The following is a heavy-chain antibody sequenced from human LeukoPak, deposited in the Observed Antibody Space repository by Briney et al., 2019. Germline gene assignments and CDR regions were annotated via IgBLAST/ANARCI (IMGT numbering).Heavy chain of an antibody. CDR3: ARAASYYYGSGL. CDR1: GGSISSSSYY. Sequence: SETLSLTCTVSGGSISSSSYYWGWIRQPPGKGLEWIGSIYYSGRTYYNPSLKSRVTISVDTSKNQFSLKLSSVTAADTAVYYCARAASYYYGSGLWGQGTLVTVSS. D-gene: IGHD3-10*01. V-gene: IGHV4-39*01. J-gene: IGHJ4*02. CDR2: IYYSGRT.